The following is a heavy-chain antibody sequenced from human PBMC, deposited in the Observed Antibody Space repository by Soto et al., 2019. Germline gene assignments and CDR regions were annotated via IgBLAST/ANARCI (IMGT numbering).Heavy chain of an antibody. CDR3: AKRGRGIYSFDY. D-gene: IGHD1-26*01. V-gene: IGHV3-23*01. CDR2: ISGIGGNT. Sequence: EVQLLESGGGLVQPGGSLRLSFAASGFTFSSYAMSWVRQAPGKGLEWVSVISGIGGNTYYADSVKGRFTISRDNSKNTLYLQMNSLRAEDTAVYYCAKRGRGIYSFDYWGQGPLVTVSS. J-gene: IGHJ4*02. CDR1: GFTFSSYA.